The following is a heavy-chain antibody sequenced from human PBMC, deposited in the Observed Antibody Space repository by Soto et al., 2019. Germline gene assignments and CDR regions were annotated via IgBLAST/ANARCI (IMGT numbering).Heavy chain of an antibody. Sequence: QVYLVQSGAEVRRPGASVKVSCTAFGYILTGYSLHSVRQAPGQGLEWMGWIDPNSGATNSAERFHGRVSMTRDTSISAAYLELSSLRSDDTAVYYCARGYGSSPNMELRFGMDVWGQGTTISVSS. V-gene: IGHV1-2*02. J-gene: IGHJ6*02. CDR3: ARGYGSSPNMELRFGMDV. CDR1: GYILTGYS. D-gene: IGHD5-18*01. CDR2: IDPNSGAT.